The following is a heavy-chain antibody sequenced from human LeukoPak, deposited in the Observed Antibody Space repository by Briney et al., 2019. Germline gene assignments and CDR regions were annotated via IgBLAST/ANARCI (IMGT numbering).Heavy chain of an antibody. J-gene: IGHJ3*02. Sequence: GGSLRLSCAASGFTFSSYAMHWVRQAPGKGLEWVAVISYDGSNKYYADSVKGRFTISRDNSKNTLYLQMNSLRAEDTAVYYCARNSLTGDAFDIWGQGTTVTVS. CDR3: ARNSLTGDAFDI. CDR2: ISYDGSNK. V-gene: IGHV3-30-3*01. D-gene: IGHD1-7*01. CDR1: GFTFSSYA.